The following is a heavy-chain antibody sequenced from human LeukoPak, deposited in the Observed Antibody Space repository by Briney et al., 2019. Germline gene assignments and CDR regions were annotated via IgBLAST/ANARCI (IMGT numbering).Heavy chain of an antibody. J-gene: IGHJ5*02. V-gene: IGHV4-61*02. D-gene: IGHD5-18*01. Sequence: SETLSLTCTVSGDSISSGSYYWSWIRQPAGKGLEWIGRIYTRGSTNYNPSLKSRVTISVDTSKNQFSLKLSSVTAADTAVYYCASETHRLWLRSSWFDPWGQGTLVTVSS. CDR2: IYTRGST. CDR1: GDSISSGSYY. CDR3: ASETHRLWLRSSWFDP.